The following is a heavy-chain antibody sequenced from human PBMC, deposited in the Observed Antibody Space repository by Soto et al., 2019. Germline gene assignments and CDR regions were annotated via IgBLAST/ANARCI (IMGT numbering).Heavy chain of an antibody. V-gene: IGHV1-69*02. Sequence: QVQLVQSGAEVKKPGSSVKVSCKASGGTFSSYTISWVRQAPGQGLEWMGRIIPILGIANYAQKFQGRVTITADKSTSTAYMELSSLRSEDTAVYYCARNPHSGYDLDYWDQGTLVTVSS. D-gene: IGHD5-12*01. CDR3: ARNPHSGYDLDY. J-gene: IGHJ4*02. CDR1: GGTFSSYT. CDR2: IIPILGIA.